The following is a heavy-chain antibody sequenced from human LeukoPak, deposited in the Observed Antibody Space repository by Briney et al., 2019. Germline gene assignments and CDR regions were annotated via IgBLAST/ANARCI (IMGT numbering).Heavy chain of an antibody. Sequence: GGSLRLSCAASGFTFSSYSMNWVRQAPGKGLEWVSSISSSSSYIYYADSVKGRFTISRDNAKNSLYLQMNSLRAEDTAVYYCARVGIAGTEPFDYWGQGTLSPSPQ. CDR2: ISSSSSYI. CDR3: ARVGIAGTEPFDY. V-gene: IGHV3-21*01. J-gene: IGHJ4*02. CDR1: GFTFSSYS. D-gene: IGHD1-20*01.